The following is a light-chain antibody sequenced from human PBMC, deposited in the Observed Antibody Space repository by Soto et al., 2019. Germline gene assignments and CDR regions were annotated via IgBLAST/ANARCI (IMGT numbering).Light chain of an antibody. CDR3: QQSYRSPYT. V-gene: IGKV1-39*01. Sequence: DIQMTQSPSTLSASVGDRVTITCRASQSISTYLNWYQQKVGRAPTLLIYAASSLQSGVPSRFSGGGSGTDFTLTISSLQPEDFATYYCQQSYRSPYTFGQGTKLEI. J-gene: IGKJ2*01. CDR1: QSISTY. CDR2: AAS.